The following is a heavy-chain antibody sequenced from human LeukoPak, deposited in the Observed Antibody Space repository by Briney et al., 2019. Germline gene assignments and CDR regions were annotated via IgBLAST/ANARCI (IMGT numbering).Heavy chain of an antibody. Sequence: PGGSLRLSCEASGFTFSSYAMNWVRQAPGKGLEWVSAISDSGGTTFYAGSVKGRFTISRDNSKNTLYLQMNSLRAEDTAVYYCAKARGIHCGGDCDFDYWGQGTLVTVSS. CDR2: ISDSGGTT. J-gene: IGHJ4*02. V-gene: IGHV3-23*01. CDR1: GFTFSSYA. CDR3: AKARGIHCGGDCDFDY. D-gene: IGHD2-21*01.